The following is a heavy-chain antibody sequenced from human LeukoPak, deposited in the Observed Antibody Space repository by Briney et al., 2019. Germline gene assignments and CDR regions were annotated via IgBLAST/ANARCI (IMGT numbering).Heavy chain of an antibody. V-gene: IGHV4-39*01. CDR3: ARLKYNWNYWFDP. CDR2: IYYSGRT. Sequence: SETLSLTCTVSGGSVSSSSYYWGWIRQPPGKGLEWIGSIYYSGRTYDNPSLKSRVTISVDTTKNQFSLRLSSVTAADTAVYYCARLKYNWNYWFDPWGQGTLVTVSS. D-gene: IGHD1-7*01. CDR1: GGSVSSSSYY. J-gene: IGHJ5*02.